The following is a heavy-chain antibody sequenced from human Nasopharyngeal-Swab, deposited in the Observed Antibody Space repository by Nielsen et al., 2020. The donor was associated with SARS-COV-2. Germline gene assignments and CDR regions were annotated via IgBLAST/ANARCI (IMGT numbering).Heavy chain of an antibody. D-gene: IGHD3-3*01. CDR3: ARDSAVYDFWSGYSGYYYYGMDV. CDR1: GFTFSSYS. Sequence: GESLKISCAASGFTFSSYSMNWVRQAPGKGLEWVSSISSSSSYIYYAGSVKGRFTISRDNAKNSLYLQMNSLRAEDTAVYYCARDSAVYDFWSGYSGYYYYGMDVWGQGTTVTVSS. J-gene: IGHJ6*02. V-gene: IGHV3-21*01. CDR2: ISSSSSYI.